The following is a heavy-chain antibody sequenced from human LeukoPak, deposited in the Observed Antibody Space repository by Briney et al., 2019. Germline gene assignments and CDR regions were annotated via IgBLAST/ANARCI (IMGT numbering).Heavy chain of an antibody. D-gene: IGHD2-2*01. CDR3: ARGRVPAAIPYYYYGMDV. CDR1: GGSFSGYY. CDR2: INHSGST. Sequence: SETLSLTCAVYGGSFSGYYWSWIRQPPGKGLEWIGEINHSGSTNYNPSLKSRVTISVDTSKNQFSLKLSSVTAADTAAYYCARGRVPAAIPYYYYGMDVWGKGTTVTVSS. V-gene: IGHV4-34*01. J-gene: IGHJ6*04.